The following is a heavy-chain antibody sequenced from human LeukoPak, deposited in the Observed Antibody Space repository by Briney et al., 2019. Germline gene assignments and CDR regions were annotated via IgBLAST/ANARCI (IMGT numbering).Heavy chain of an antibody. Sequence: AGSLRPSCEAAALTFTTVWTNCDRHPQGEGLEWVCRIKSKTDGGTTDYAATVKDRFTISRDDSKNTLVLQMNSLRAEDTGVCYCATVFRVAAAVDHWGQGTLVTVSS. D-gene: IGHD6-13*01. CDR1: ALTFTTVW. CDR3: ATVFRVAAAVDH. J-gene: IGHJ4*02. CDR2: IKSKTDGGTT. V-gene: IGHV3-15*01.